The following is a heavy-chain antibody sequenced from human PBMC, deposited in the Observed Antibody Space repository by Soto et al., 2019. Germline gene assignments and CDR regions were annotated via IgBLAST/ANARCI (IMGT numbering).Heavy chain of an antibody. CDR1: GDSASSNSAA. D-gene: IGHD1-26*01. J-gene: IGHJ5*02. V-gene: IGHV6-1*01. Sequence: SQTLSLTCAISGDSASSNSAAWNWIRQSPSRGLEWLGRTYYRSKWYNDYAVSVKSRITINPDTSKNQFSLQLNSVTPEDSVVYYCAREPADRWDPPFDPWGQGTLVTVAS. CDR3: AREPADRWDPPFDP. CDR2: TYYRSKWYN.